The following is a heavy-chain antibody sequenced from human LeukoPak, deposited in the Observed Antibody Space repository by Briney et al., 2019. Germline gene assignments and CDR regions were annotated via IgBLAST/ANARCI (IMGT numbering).Heavy chain of an antibody. Sequence: GGSLRLSCAASGFTFSSYSMNWVRQAPGKGLEWVSSISSSSSYIYYADSVKGRFTISRDNAKNSLYLQMNSLRAEDTAVYYCATLGYCSGGSCRPNSNWFDPWGQGTLVTVSS. CDR3: ATLGYCSGGSCRPNSNWFDP. D-gene: IGHD2-15*01. CDR1: GFTFSSYS. CDR2: ISSSSSYI. V-gene: IGHV3-21*04. J-gene: IGHJ5*02.